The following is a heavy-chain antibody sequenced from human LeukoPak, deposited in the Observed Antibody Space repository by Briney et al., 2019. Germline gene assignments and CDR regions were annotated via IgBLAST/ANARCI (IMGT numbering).Heavy chain of an antibody. V-gene: IGHV3-53*01. CDR1: GFTVSSNY. CDR3: ARHQFRAAVVPAVTSGDYYFYMDV. CDR2: IYSGGST. D-gene: IGHD2-2*01. Sequence: GGSLRLSCAASGFTVSSNYMSWVRQAPGKGLEWVSVIYSGGSTYHADSVKGRFTISRDNSKNTLYLQMNSLRAEDTAVYYCARHQFRAAVVPAVTSGDYYFYMDVWGKGTTVTVSS. J-gene: IGHJ6*03.